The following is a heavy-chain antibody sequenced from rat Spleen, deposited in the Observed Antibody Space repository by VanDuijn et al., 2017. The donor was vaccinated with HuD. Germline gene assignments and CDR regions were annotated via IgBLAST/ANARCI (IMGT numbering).Heavy chain of an antibody. Sequence: EVQLVESDGGLVQPGRSLKLSCAASGFTLSNYGMHWIRQAPTTGLEWVASISPSGGSTYYRDSVKGRFTISRDNAKSSLYLQMDSLRSEDTATYHCARRHYGYTDYFDYWGQGVMVTVSS. CDR2: ISPSGGST. D-gene: IGHD1-9*01. J-gene: IGHJ2*01. CDR3: ARRHYGYTDYFDY. V-gene: IGHV5-19*01. CDR1: GFTLSNYG.